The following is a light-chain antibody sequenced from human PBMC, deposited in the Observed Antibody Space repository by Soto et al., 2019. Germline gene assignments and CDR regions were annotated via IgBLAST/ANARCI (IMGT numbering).Light chain of an antibody. V-gene: IGKV1-39*01. J-gene: IGKJ4*01. Sequence: DIQMTQSPSSLSASVGDTVTITCRASQTISVYLNWYQQIPGKAPKLLIYTASTLQTGVPSRFSGSGSGTDFTLTIRSLQPEDFATHYCQQSFSTTQFSFGGGTPQLTFGGGTRVEIK. CDR2: TAS. CDR1: QTISVY. CDR3: QQSFSTTQFSFGGGTPQLT.